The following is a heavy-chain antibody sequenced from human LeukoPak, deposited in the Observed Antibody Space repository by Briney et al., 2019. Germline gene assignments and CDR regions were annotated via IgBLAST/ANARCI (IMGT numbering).Heavy chain of an antibody. Sequence: SGGSLRLSCAASGFIFPNAWMNWVRQAPGKGLEWVGHIKTKTDGGTTDYAAPVKGRFTISRDDSKNTLYLQMNSLKTEDTAVYFCTTATIDDFWNGYFKTFDYWGQGTLVTVSS. V-gene: IGHV3-15*07. CDR3: TTATIDDFWNGYFKTFDY. CDR2: IKTKTDGGTT. CDR1: GFIFPNAW. J-gene: IGHJ4*02. D-gene: IGHD3-3*01.